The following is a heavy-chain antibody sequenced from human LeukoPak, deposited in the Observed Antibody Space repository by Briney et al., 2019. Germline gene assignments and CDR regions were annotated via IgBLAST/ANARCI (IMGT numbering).Heavy chain of an antibody. D-gene: IGHD3-22*01. Sequence: ASVKVSCKASGYTFTSYGISWVRQAPGQGLEWMGWISAYNGNTSYAQKFQGRVTMTRNTSISTAYMELSSLRSEDTAVYYCAREGSSGYYPSDYWGQGTLVTVSS. CDR1: GYTFTSYG. J-gene: IGHJ4*02. CDR2: ISAYNGNT. CDR3: AREGSSGYYPSDY. V-gene: IGHV1-18*01.